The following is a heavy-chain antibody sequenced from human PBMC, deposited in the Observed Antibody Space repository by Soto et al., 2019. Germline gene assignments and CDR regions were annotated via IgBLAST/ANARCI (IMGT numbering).Heavy chain of an antibody. CDR3: ARGISMIVEVQRDAPDKYYLDS. CDR1: GGSFSGHY. D-gene: IGHD3-22*01. J-gene: IGHJ4*02. V-gene: IGHV4-34*01. CDR2: INHTGRT. Sequence: SETLSLTCAVYGGSFSGHYWSWIRQPPGRGLEWIGEINHTGRTNSNPSLKSRVTISVDTSKNQFSLKLNSVTAADTAVYYCARGISMIVEVQRDAPDKYYLDSWGQGTQVTVSS.